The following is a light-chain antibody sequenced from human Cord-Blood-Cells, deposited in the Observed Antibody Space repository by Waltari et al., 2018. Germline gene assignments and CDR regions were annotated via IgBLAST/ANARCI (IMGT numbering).Light chain of an antibody. CDR1: NIGSKS. Sequence: SYVLTQPPSVSVAPGKTARITCGGNNIGSKSVHWYQQKPGQAPVLVIYYDSDRPSGIPVRFSGSNSWNTATLTISRVEAGDEADYYCQVWDSSSDHYVFGTGTKVTVL. CDR2: YDS. CDR3: QVWDSSSDHYV. V-gene: IGLV3-21*04. J-gene: IGLJ1*01.